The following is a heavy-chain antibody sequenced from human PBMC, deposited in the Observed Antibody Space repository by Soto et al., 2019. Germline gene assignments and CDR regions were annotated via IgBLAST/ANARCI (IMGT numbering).Heavy chain of an antibody. CDR3: VRLRFLEWLSLAHMDV. CDR2: FDPEDGET. J-gene: IGHJ6*03. Sequence: ASVKVSCKVSGYTLTELSMHWVRQAPGKGLEWMGGFDPEDGETIYAQKFQGRVTMTEDTSTDTAYMELSSLRSEDTAVYYCVRLRFLEWLSLAHMDVWGKGTTVTVSS. CDR1: GYTLTELS. D-gene: IGHD3-3*01. V-gene: IGHV1-24*01.